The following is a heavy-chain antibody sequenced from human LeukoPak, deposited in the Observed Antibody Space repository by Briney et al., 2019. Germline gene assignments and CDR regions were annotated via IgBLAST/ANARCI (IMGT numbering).Heavy chain of an antibody. V-gene: IGHV1-8*01. Sequence: GASVKVSCKASGYTFTSYDINWVRQATGQGLEWMGRMNPNSGNTGYAQKFQGRVTMTRNTSIGTAYMDLSRLRSEDTAVYYCARGGLVGVEMTSWHFDYWGQGTLVTVSS. J-gene: IGHJ4*02. D-gene: IGHD5-24*01. CDR1: GYTFTSYD. CDR2: MNPNSGNT. CDR3: ARGGLVGVEMTSWHFDY.